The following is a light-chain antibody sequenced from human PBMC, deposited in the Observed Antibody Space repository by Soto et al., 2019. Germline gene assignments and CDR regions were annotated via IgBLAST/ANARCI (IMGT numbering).Light chain of an antibody. Sequence: TQMTQSPLSLSASVGEKIIITCRASRDVGSDVSWYQQKPGQAPKLVIYAASNLYTGVPSRFSGRRSGTEFTLTISSLQPEDFATYYCQQYYSYPQTFGQGTTGDIK. CDR2: AAS. V-gene: IGKV1-17*01. CDR1: RDVGSD. CDR3: QQYYSYPQT. J-gene: IGKJ1*01.